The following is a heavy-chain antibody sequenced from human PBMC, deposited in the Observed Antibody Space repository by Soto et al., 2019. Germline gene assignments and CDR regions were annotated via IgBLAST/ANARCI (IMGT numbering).Heavy chain of an antibody. V-gene: IGHV1-69*01. CDR2: IIPIFGTA. CDR3: ARDGGRHSGGIDY. J-gene: IGHJ4*02. D-gene: IGHD1-26*01. Sequence: QVQLVQSGAEVKKPGSSVKVSCKASGGTFSSYSINWVRQSPGQGLEWMGEIIPIFGTANYAQKFQGSVTITADESTSRAYMELISLRSEDTAVYYCARDGGRHSGGIDYWGQGTLVTVSS. CDR1: GGTFSSYS.